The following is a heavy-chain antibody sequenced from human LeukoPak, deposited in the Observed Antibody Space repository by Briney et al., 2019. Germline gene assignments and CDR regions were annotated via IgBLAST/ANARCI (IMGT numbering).Heavy chain of an antibody. Sequence: SETLSLTCTVSGGSISSGSYYWSWIRQPAGKGLEWIGRIYTSGSTNYNPSLKSRVTISVDTSKNQFSLKLSSVTAADTAVYYCARQARFFDFWSGPKYYYYYYMDVWGKGTTVTVSS. CDR3: ARQARFFDFWSGPKYYYYYYMDV. D-gene: IGHD3-3*01. J-gene: IGHJ6*03. CDR2: IYTSGST. V-gene: IGHV4-61*02. CDR1: GGSISSGSYY.